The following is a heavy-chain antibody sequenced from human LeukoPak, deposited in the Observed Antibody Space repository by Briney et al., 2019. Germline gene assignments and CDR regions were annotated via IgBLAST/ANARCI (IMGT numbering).Heavy chain of an antibody. D-gene: IGHD6-19*01. CDR1: GGSFSGYY. Sequence: SETLSLTCAVYGGSFSGYYWSWIRQPPGKGLEWIGEINHSGSTNYNPSLKSRVTISVDTSKNQFSLKLSSVTAADTAVYYCARRRGWYGYYCYYYMDVWGKGTTVTISS. CDR2: INHSGST. J-gene: IGHJ6*03. CDR3: ARRRGWYGYYCYYYMDV. V-gene: IGHV4-34*01.